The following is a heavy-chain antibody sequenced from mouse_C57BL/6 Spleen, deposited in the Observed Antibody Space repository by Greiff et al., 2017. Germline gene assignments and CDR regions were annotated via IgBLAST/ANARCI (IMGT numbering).Heavy chain of an antibody. CDR3: TTGTTDAWFAY. J-gene: IGHJ3*01. CDR1: GFNIKDDY. D-gene: IGHD1-1*01. CDR2: IDPENGDT. V-gene: IGHV14-4*01. Sequence: VQLQQSGAALVRPGASVKLSCTASGFNIKDDYMHWVKQRPEQGLEWIGWIDPENGDTEYASKFQGKATITADTSSNTAYLQLSSLTSEDTAVYYCTTGTTDAWFAYWGQGTLVTVSA.